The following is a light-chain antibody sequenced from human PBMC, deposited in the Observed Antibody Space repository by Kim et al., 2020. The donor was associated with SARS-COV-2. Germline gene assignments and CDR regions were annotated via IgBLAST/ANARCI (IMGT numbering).Light chain of an antibody. V-gene: IGKV1-5*03. J-gene: IGKJ2*01. Sequence: SASVGDRVTITCRPSQPSRRWLAWFQHKPGQVPNPLIYMLSTFQTGVPSRFSGSLSGTEFSLTISGLQPDDFATYYSLQYDTFPYTFGQGTKLEI. CDR3: LQYDTFPYT. CDR1: QPSRRW. CDR2: MLS.